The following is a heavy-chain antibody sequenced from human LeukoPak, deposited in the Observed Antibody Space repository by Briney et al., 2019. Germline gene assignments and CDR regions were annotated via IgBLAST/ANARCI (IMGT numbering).Heavy chain of an antibody. Sequence: SETLSLTCTVSGGSISSYYWSWIRQPPGKGLEWIGYIYYSGSTNYNPSLKSRVTISVDTSKNQFSLKLSSVTAADTAVYYCARGRKRARITMVRGAPLNWFDPWGQGTLVTVSS. CDR3: ARGRKRARITMVRGAPLNWFDP. CDR1: GGSISSYY. D-gene: IGHD3-10*01. CDR2: IYYSGST. V-gene: IGHV4-59*12. J-gene: IGHJ5*02.